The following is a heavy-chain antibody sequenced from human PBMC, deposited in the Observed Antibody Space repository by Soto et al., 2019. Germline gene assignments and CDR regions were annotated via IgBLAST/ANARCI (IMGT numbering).Heavy chain of an antibody. V-gene: IGHV4-34*01. CDR3: ARGSPPVLMVYASWFDP. CDR1: GGSFSGYY. CDR2: INHSGST. J-gene: IGHJ5*02. Sequence: SETLSLTCAVYGGSFSGYYWSWIRQPPGKGLEWIGEINHSGSTNYNPSLKSRVTISVDTSKNQFSLKRSSVTAADTAVYYCARGSPPVLMVYASWFDPWGQGTLVTVSS. D-gene: IGHD2-8*01.